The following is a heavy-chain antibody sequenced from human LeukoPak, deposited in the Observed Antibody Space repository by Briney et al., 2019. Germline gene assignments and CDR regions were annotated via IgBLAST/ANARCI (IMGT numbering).Heavy chain of an antibody. D-gene: IGHD3-10*01. V-gene: IGHV4-30-2*01. Sequence: SETLSLTCAVSGGPISSGGYSWSWFRQPPGKGLDWIGYIYHSGSTYYNPSLKSRVTISVDRSKRQYSLKLSSVTAADTAVYYCARVPMVRGVIDWSWFDPWGQGTLVTVSS. J-gene: IGHJ5*02. CDR2: IYHSGST. CDR3: ARVPMVRGVIDWSWFDP. CDR1: GGPISSGGYS.